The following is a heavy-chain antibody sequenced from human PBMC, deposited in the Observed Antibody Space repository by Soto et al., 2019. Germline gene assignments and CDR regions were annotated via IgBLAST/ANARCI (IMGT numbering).Heavy chain of an antibody. Sequence: QVQLVQSGAEVKRPGSSVKVSCRASGGTFSSYAINWVRQAPGQGLEWVGMIIPMFRTAKYGQRFQGRVTITADESTSSAYMELSSLISEDTAIYYCARGHSYSEPSYDYWGQGTQVTVSS. V-gene: IGHV1-69*18. CDR2: IIPMFRTA. CDR1: GGTFSSYA. CDR3: ARGHSYSEPSYDY. J-gene: IGHJ4*02. D-gene: IGHD6-13*01.